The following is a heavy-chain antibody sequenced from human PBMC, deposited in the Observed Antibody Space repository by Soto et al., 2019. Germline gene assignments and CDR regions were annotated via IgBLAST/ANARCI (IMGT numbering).Heavy chain of an antibody. CDR2: ISSRSAYI. CDR1: GFTFSSYS. V-gene: IGHV3-21*01. CDR3: ERVIGYYDGSGYTDY. D-gene: IGHD3-22*01. J-gene: IGHJ4*02. Sequence: VGSLRLSCAASGFTFSSYSMNWVRQAPGKGLEWVSSISSRSAYIYYADSVKGRFSISRDNAKNSLFLQMNSLRAEDTAVYYCERVIGYYDGSGYTDYWGQGTLVTVSS.